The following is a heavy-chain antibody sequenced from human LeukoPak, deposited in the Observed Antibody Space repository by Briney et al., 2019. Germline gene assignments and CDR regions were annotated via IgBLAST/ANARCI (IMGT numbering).Heavy chain of an antibody. CDR1: GFTFSSYA. D-gene: IGHD2-15*01. CDR2: ISGRGGST. J-gene: IGHJ3*02. CDR3: AKDLSGCSGGGCYPDAFDI. Sequence: GGSLRLSCAASGFTFSSYAMSWVRQAPGKGLEWVSAISGRGGSTYYADSVKGRFTISRDNSKNTLYLQMISLRAEDTAVYYCAKDLSGCSGGGCYPDAFDIWGQGTMVTVSS. V-gene: IGHV3-23*01.